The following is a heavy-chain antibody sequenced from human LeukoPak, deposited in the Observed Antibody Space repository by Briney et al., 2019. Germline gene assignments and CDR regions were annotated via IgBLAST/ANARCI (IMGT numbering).Heavy chain of an antibody. J-gene: IGHJ6*03. V-gene: IGHV3-48*01. Sequence: GGSLRLSCAASGFTFSSYSMNWVRQAPGKGLEWVSYISSSSSTIYYPDSVKGRFIISRENAKNSLYLPMNSLRAEDTAVYYCARRMDPHYYYYMDVWGKGTPVTVSS. CDR3: ARRMDPHYYYYMDV. CDR2: ISSSSSTI. D-gene: IGHD2-8*01. CDR1: GFTFSSYS.